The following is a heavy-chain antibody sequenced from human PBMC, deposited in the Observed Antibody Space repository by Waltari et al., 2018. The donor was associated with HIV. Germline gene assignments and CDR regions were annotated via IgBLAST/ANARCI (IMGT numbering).Heavy chain of an antibody. CDR1: GYSFPSHW. V-gene: IGHV5-51*01. CDR2: FYPGDFET. D-gene: IGHD1-26*01. J-gene: IGHJ4*02. Sequence: EVQLVQSGAEAKKPGDSLRISCKGSGYSFPSHWIAWVRQMPGKGLEWMGLFYPGDFETKYSPSFQGRVTISADTSISTAYLQWHSLKASDTAIYYCARLEEAEWELVADFWGQGTLVTVSS. CDR3: ARLEEAEWELVADF.